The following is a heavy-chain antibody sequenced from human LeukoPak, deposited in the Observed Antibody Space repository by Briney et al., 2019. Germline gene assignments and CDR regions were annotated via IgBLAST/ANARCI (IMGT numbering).Heavy chain of an antibody. CDR1: GFTYSNYA. V-gene: IGHV3-23*01. J-gene: IGHJ4*02. CDR3: AKAASGSYLDS. CDR2: ISNNGDHT. D-gene: IGHD1-26*01. Sequence: GGSLRLSCAASGFTYSNYAMSWVRQAPGKGLEWVSTISNNGDHTYYADSVKGRFTISRDNSKNTLFLLMNSLRADDTAIYYCAKAASGSYLDSWGQGTLVTVSS.